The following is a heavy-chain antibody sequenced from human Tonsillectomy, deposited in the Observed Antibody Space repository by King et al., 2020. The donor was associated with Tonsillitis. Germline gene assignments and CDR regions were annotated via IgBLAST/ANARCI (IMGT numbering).Heavy chain of an antibody. CDR3: ARPGFWSGYPLSAFDI. CDR2: IIPIFGTA. Sequence: QLVQSGAEVKKPGSSVKVSCKASGGTFSSYAISWVRQAPGQGLEWMGGIIPIFGTANYAQKFQGRVTITADKSTSTAYMELSSLRSEDTAVYYCARPGFWSGYPLSAFDIWGQGTMVTVSS. V-gene: IGHV1-69*14. J-gene: IGHJ3*02. CDR1: GGTFSSYA. D-gene: IGHD3-3*01.